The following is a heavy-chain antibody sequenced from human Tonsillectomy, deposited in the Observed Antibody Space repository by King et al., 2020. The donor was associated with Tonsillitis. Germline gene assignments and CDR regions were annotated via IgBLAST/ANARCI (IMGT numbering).Heavy chain of an antibody. V-gene: IGHV1-69*01. D-gene: IGHD5-18*01. CDR1: GGTFSSYA. CDR2: IIPIFGTA. CDR3: ARGFLVDTAIVYGSGTYYYYYGMDV. Sequence: QLVQSGAEVKKPGSSVKVSCKASGGTFSSYAISWVRQAPGQGLEWMGGIIPIFGTANYAQKFQGRVTITADESTSTAYMELSSLRSEDTAVYYCARGFLVDTAIVYGSGTYYYYYGMDVWGQGTTVTVSS. J-gene: IGHJ6*02.